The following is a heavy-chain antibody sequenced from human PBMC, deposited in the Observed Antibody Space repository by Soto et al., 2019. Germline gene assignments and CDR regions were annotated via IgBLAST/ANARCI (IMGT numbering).Heavy chain of an antibody. CDR1: GGSISSYY. CDR3: ARYKSNYYYGMDV. CDR2: IYYSGST. J-gene: IGHJ6*02. Sequence: SETLSLTCTVSGGSISSYYWSWIRQPPGKGLEWIGYIYYSGSTNYNPSLKNRVTISVDTSKNQFSLKLSSVTAADTAVYYCARYKSNYYYGMDVSGQGTTVTVSS. D-gene: IGHD1-20*01. V-gene: IGHV4-59*01.